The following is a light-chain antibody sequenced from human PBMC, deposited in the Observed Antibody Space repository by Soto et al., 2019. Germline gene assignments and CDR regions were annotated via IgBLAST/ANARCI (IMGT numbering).Light chain of an antibody. CDR2: EVT. CDR1: SGDIGSYNR. V-gene: IGLV2-14*01. Sequence: QSVLTQPASVSGSPGQSITISCTGTSGDIGSYNRVSWYQQHPGKAPKLIIYEVTDRPSGVSNRFSGSKSGNTASLTIYGLQAEDEAEYYCSSYTNINTRAGVFGTGTKLTVL. J-gene: IGLJ1*01. CDR3: SSYTNINTRAGV.